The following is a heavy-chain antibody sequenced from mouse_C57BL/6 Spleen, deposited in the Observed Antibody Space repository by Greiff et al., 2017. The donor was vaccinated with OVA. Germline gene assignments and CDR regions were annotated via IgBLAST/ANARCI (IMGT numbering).Heavy chain of an antibody. CDR1: GYTFTSYW. V-gene: IGHV1-50*01. D-gene: IGHD1-1*01. Sequence: QVQLQQPGAELVKPGASVKLSCKASGYTFTSYWMQWVKQRPGQGLEWIGEIDPSDSYTNYNQKFKGKATLTVDISSSTAYMQLSSLTSEDSAVYYCARSGYGSSYWYFDVWGTGTTVTVSS. CDR3: ARSGYGSSYWYFDV. J-gene: IGHJ1*03. CDR2: IDPSDSYT.